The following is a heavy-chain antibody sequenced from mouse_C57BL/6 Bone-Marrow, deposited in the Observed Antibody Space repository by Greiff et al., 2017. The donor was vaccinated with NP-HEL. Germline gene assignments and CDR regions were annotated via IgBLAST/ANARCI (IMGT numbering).Heavy chain of an antibody. CDR2: IYPGDGDT. CDR1: GYAFSSSW. J-gene: IGHJ2*01. CDR3: AGGGFDY. Sequence: QVQLQQSGPELVKPGASVKISCKASGYAFSSSWMNWVKQRPGKGLEWIGRIYPGDGDTNYNGKFKGKATRTADKSSSTAYMQLSSLTSEDSAVYFCAGGGFDYWGQGTTLTVSS. V-gene: IGHV1-82*01.